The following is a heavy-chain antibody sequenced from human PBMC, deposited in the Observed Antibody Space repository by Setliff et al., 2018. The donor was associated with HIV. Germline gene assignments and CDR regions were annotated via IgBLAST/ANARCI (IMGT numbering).Heavy chain of an antibody. Sequence: VASVKVSCKASGGSFRNYAINWVRQAPGQGLEWMGGIIPLLGTPNYAHKFQGRVTITADKYSSTAYMELSSLRSEDSAVFYCARDRSGIAVAAPDAFDVWGQGTMVTVSS. D-gene: IGHD6-19*01. V-gene: IGHV1-69*06. CDR3: ARDRSGIAVAAPDAFDV. CDR1: GGSFRNYA. J-gene: IGHJ3*01. CDR2: IIPLLGTP.